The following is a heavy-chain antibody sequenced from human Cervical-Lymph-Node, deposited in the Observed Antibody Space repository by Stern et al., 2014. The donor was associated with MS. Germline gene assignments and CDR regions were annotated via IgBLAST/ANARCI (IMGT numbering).Heavy chain of an antibody. CDR2: INHGGNT. V-gene: IGHV4-34*01. J-gene: IGHJ4*02. CDR1: GVSFSNYY. CDR3: ALPEHS. Sequence: QVQLQQWGAGLLRPSETLSLTCEVSGVSFSNYYWSWIRQPPGKRPEWIGDINHGGNTNYNPSLRGRVTLSVDASMNQFSLNLTSVTAADTAVYYCALPEHSWGQGSLVTVTS.